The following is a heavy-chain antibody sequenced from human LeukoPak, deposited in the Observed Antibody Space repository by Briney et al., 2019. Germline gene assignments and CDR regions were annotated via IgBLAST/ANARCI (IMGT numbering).Heavy chain of an antibody. V-gene: IGHV4-59*01. CDR2: IYYSGST. CDR1: GGSISSYY. D-gene: IGHD5-18*01. J-gene: IGHJ4*02. Sequence: PSETLSLTCTVSGGSISSYYWSWIRQPPGKGLEGSGYIYYSGSTNYNPSLKSRVTISVDTSKNQFSLKLSSVTAADTAVYYCARGAWRQYYFDYWGQGTLVTVSS. CDR3: ARGAWRQYYFDY.